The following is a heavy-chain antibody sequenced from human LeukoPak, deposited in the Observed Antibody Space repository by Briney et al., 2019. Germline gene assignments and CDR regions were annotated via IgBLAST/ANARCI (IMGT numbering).Heavy chain of an antibody. CDR3: ARIYYGSGSYSPLDY. V-gene: IGHV4-59*01. Sequence: PSETLSLTCTVSGGSISNKYWSWIRQPPGKGLEWIGYVDHTGSTKFNPSLNGRVSISRDTSNNFFSLRLRSVTAADTAVYYCARIYYGSGSYSPLDYWGQGTLVTVSS. CDR2: VDHTGST. J-gene: IGHJ4*02. CDR1: GGSISNKY. D-gene: IGHD3-10*01.